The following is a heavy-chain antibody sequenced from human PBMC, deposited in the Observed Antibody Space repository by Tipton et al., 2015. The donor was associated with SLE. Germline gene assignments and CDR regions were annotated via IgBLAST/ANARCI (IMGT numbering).Heavy chain of an antibody. V-gene: IGHV3-30*02. D-gene: IGHD6-13*01. Sequence: GSLRLSCAASGFTFSSYGMHWVRQAPGKGLEWVAFIRYDGSNKYYADSVKGRFTISRDNSKNTLYLQMNSLRAEDTAVYYCAKGRAAPWYYYYGMDVWGQGTTVTVSS. J-gene: IGHJ6*02. CDR1: GFTFSSYG. CDR2: IRYDGSNK. CDR3: AKGRAAPWYYYYGMDV.